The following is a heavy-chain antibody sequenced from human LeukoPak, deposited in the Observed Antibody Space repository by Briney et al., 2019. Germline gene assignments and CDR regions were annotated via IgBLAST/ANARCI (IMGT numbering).Heavy chain of an antibody. CDR3: ARVLRNYYGSGSYDY. Sequence: GGSLRLSCAASGFTFSSYGMSWVRQAPGKGLEWVSAISGSGIATYYADSVKGRLTISRDKSKNTLYLQMNSLRAEDTAVYYCARVLRNYYGSGSYDYWGQGTLVTVSS. V-gene: IGHV3-23*01. CDR2: ISGSGIAT. D-gene: IGHD3-10*01. CDR1: GFTFSSYG. J-gene: IGHJ4*02.